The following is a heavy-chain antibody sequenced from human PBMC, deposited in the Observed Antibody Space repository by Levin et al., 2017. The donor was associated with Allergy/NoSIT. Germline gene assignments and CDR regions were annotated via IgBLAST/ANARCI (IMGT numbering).Heavy chain of an antibody. CDR3: ARGRTRGRSAFDI. Sequence: GESLKISCAASGFTFSSYSMNWVRQAPGKGLEWLSYISSGSGTIYYADSVKGRFTISRDNAQNSLYLQMNSLRAEDTAVYYCARGRTRGRSAFDIWGQGTMVTVS. CDR2: ISSGSGTI. J-gene: IGHJ3*02. V-gene: IGHV3-48*01. D-gene: IGHD2-2*01. CDR1: GFTFSSYS.